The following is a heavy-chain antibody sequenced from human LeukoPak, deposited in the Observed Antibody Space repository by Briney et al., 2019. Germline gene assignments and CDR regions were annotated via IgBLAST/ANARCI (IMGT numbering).Heavy chain of an antibody. Sequence: GGSLRLSCAASGFTFSSYAMSWVRQAPGKGLEWVSAISGSGGSTYYADSVKGRFTISRDNSKNTLYLQMNSLRAEDTAVYYCAKEGFYCSGASCYSFYYYYMDVWGKGTTVTVSS. CDR3: AKEGFYCSGASCYSFYYYYMDV. CDR1: GFTFSSYA. CDR2: ISGSGGST. V-gene: IGHV3-23*01. J-gene: IGHJ6*03. D-gene: IGHD2-15*01.